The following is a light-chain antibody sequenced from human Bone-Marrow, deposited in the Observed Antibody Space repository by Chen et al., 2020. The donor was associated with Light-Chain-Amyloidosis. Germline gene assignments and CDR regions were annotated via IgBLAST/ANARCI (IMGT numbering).Light chain of an antibody. CDR2: ADN. V-gene: IGLV3-1*01. CDR1: KLVDKY. CDR3: QAWDRSTVV. Sequence: SYELTQPPSMSVSPGQTASITCSGDKLVDKYACWYQQKAGQSPVLVIYADNKRPSGIPERFSGSNSGNTATLTISGTQAMDEADYYCQAWDRSTVVFGGGTKLTVL. J-gene: IGLJ2*01.